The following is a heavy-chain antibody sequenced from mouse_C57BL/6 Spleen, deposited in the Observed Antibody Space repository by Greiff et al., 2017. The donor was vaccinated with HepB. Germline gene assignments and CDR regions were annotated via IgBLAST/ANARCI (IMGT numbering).Heavy chain of an antibody. CDR2: IDPETGGT. Sequence: VKLQESGAELVRPGASVTLSCKASGYTFTDYEMHWVKQTPVHGLEWIGAIDPETGGTAYNQKFKGKAILTADKSSSTAYMELRSLTSEDSAVYYCTREVVTPWFAYWGQGTLVTVSA. CDR1: GYTFTDYE. J-gene: IGHJ3*01. V-gene: IGHV1-15*01. D-gene: IGHD2-3*01. CDR3: TREVVTPWFAY.